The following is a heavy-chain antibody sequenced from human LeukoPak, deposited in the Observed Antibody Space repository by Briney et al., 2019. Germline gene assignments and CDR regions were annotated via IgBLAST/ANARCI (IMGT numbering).Heavy chain of an antibody. D-gene: IGHD5-18*01. V-gene: IGHV4-39*07. J-gene: IGHJ4*02. Sequence: SETLFLTCTVSGGSISSSSYYWGWIRQPPGKGLEWIGSIYYSGSTYYNPSLKSRVTISVDTSKNQFSLKLSSVTAADTAVYYCARGKDTALRYWGQGTLVTVSS. CDR3: ARGKDTALRY. CDR1: GGSISSSSYY. CDR2: IYYSGST.